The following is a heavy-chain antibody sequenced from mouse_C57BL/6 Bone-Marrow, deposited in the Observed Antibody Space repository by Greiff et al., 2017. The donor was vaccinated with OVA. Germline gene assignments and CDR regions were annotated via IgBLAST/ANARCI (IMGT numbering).Heavy chain of an antibody. J-gene: IGHJ1*03. V-gene: IGHV7-1*01. Sequence: EVKVVESGGGLVQSGRSLRLSCATSGFTFSDFYMEWVRQAPGKGLEWIAASRNKANDYTTEYSASVKGRFIVSRDTSQSILYLQMHALRAEDTAIYYCARGYGSSYDWYFDVWGTGTTVTVSS. CDR2: SRNKANDYTT. CDR3: ARGYGSSYDWYFDV. D-gene: IGHD1-1*01. CDR1: GFTFSDFY.